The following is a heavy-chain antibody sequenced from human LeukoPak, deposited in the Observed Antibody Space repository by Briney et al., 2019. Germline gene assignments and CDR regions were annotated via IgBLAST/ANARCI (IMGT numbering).Heavy chain of an antibody. CDR2: INHSGST. J-gene: IGHJ3*02. CDR3: ARDLEDSSGYYRGGDAFDI. CDR1: GGSFSGYY. Sequence: SETLSLTCAVYGGSFSGYYWSWIRQPPGKGLEWIGEINHSGSTNYNPSLKSRVTMSVDTSKNQFSLKLSSVTAADTAVYYCARDLEDSSGYYRGGDAFDIWGQGTMVTVSS. V-gene: IGHV4-34*01. D-gene: IGHD3-22*01.